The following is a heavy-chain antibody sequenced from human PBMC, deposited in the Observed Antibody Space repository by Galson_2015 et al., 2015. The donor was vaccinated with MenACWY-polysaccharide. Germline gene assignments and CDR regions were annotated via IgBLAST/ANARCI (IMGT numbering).Heavy chain of an antibody. V-gene: IGHV4-30-4*08. D-gene: IGHD2-2*01. Sequence: LRLSCAASGFTFSSYAMSWVRQAPGKGLEWIGYIYYSGSTYYNPSLKSRVTISVDTSKNQFSLKLSSVTAADTAVYYCATSSLRSRGKIDYWGQGTLVTVSS. J-gene: IGHJ4*02. CDR1: GFTFSSYA. CDR2: IYYSGST. CDR3: ATSSLRSRGKIDY.